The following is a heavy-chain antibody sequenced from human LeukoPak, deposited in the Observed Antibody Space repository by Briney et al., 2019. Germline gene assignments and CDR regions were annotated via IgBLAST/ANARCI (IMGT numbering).Heavy chain of an antibody. Sequence: PGGSLRLSCAASGFTFSTYGMHWVRQATGKGLEWVAVIWHDGSIKYYADSVKGRFTISRDNSKNTLYLQMNSLRAEDTAVYYCARAVGPFDFWGPGTIVIVSS. J-gene: IGHJ3*01. V-gene: IGHV3-33*01. CDR1: GFTFSTYG. CDR3: ARAVGPFDF. CDR2: IWHDGSIK.